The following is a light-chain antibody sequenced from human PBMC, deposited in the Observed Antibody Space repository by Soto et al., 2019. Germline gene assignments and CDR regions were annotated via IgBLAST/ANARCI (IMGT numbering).Light chain of an antibody. CDR2: DAS. CDR3: QQRTYWPPT. Sequence: EIVLTQSPATLSLSPGERATLSCRASQSVSSYLAWYQQKPGQAPRLLIYDASNRATGIPARFSGSGSGTAFTLTISSLEPEDFAVYFCQQRTYWPPTFGGGTKVEI. CDR1: QSVSSY. V-gene: IGKV3-11*01. J-gene: IGKJ4*01.